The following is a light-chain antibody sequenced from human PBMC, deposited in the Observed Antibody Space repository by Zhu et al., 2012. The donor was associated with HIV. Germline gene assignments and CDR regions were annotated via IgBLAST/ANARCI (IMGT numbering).Light chain of an antibody. CDR1: QTVSRNY. J-gene: IGKJ2*01. CDR2: SAS. Sequence: NVLTQSPGTLSLSPGERATLSCRASQTVSRNYLAWYQQKPGQPPRLLIYSASRRVTGIPDRFSGSGSGTDFTLTISRLEPEDFAVYYCQHYVPSPMYTFGQGTKLETK. V-gene: IGKV3-20*01. CDR3: QHYVPSPMYT.